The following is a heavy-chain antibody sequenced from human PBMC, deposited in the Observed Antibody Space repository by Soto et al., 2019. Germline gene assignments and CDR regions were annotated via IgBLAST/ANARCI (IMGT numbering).Heavy chain of an antibody. V-gene: IGHV1-18*01. Sequence: ASVKVSCKASGYTFTSYGISWVRQAPGQGLEWMGWISAYNGNTNYAQKLQGRVTMTTDTSTSTAYMELRSLRSDDTAVYYCARFERNYDFWSGYSLESYSYDIYVCGQGTTVTVSS. J-gene: IGHJ6*02. CDR3: ARFERNYDFWSGYSLESYSYDIYV. CDR2: ISAYNGNT. D-gene: IGHD3-3*01. CDR1: GYTFTSYG.